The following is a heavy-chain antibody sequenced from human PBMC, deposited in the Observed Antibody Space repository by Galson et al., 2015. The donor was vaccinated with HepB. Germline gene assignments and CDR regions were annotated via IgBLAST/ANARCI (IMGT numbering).Heavy chain of an antibody. J-gene: IGHJ4*02. CDR1: GFTFSGNV. CDR3: AREGRDSSAWCYFDY. CDR2: ILYDGTKK. V-gene: IGHV3-30-3*01. D-gene: IGHD6-19*01. Sequence: SLRLSCAASGFTFSGNVMHWVRQAPGKGLDWVAVILYDGTKKYYADSVKARFSISRDNSRDTLYLQMNSLRPEDTGVYYCAREGRDSSAWCYFDYWGRGTLVSVSS.